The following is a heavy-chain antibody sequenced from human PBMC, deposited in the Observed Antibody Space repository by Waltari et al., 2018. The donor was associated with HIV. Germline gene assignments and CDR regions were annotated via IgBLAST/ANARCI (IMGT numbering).Heavy chain of an antibody. CDR1: GGTFSSYA. CDR2: IIPILGIA. D-gene: IGHD3-3*01. J-gene: IGHJ6*02. Sequence: QVQLVQSGAEVKKPGSSVKVSCKASGGTFSSYAISWVRQAPGQGLEWMGRIIPILGIANYAQKFQGRVTITADKSTSTAYMELSSLRSEDTAVYYCARLRFLTSYYYYYGMDVWGQGTTVTVSS. V-gene: IGHV1-69*04. CDR3: ARLRFLTSYYYYYGMDV.